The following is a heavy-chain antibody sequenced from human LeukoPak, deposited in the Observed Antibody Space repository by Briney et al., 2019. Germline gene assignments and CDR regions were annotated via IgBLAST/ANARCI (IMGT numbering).Heavy chain of an antibody. CDR1: GFTFSSYS. CDR3: ARDLIVGAIGFAY. J-gene: IGHJ4*02. D-gene: IGHD1-26*01. CDR2: ISSSSSYI. Sequence: GGSLRLSCAAFGFTFSSYSMNWVRQAPGKGLEWDSSISSSSSYIYYADSVKGRSTISRDNAKNSLYLQMNSLRAEDTAVYYCARDLIVGAIGFAYWGQGTLVTVSS. V-gene: IGHV3-21*01.